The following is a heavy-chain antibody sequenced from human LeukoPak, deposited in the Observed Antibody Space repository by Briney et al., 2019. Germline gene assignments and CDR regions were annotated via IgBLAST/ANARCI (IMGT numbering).Heavy chain of an antibody. CDR3: ARLDYGGNFDDAFDI. V-gene: IGHV1-46*01. D-gene: IGHD4-23*01. CDR2: INPSGGST. Sequence: ASVKVSCKASGYTFTGYYMHWVRQAPGQGLEWMGIINPSGGSTSYAQKFQGRVTMTRDMSTSTVYMELSSLRSEDTAVYYCARLDYGGNFDDAFDIWGQGTMVTVSS. J-gene: IGHJ3*02. CDR1: GYTFTGYY.